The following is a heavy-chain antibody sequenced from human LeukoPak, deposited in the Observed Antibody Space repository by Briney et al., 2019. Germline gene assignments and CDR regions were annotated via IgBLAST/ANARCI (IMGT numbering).Heavy chain of an antibody. D-gene: IGHD1-1*01. CDR1: GGSVSSGSYY. J-gene: IGHJ5*02. V-gene: IGHV4-61*01. CDR3: ARWDGKWFDP. Sequence: SETLSLTCTVSGGSVSSGSYYWSWIRQPPGKGLEWIGYIYYSGSTNYNPSLKSRVTISVDTSKNQFSLKLSSVTAADTAVYYCARWDGKWFDPWGQGTLVTVSS. CDR2: IYYSGST.